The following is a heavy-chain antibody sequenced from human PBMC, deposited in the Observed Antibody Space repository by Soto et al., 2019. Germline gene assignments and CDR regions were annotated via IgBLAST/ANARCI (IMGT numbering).Heavy chain of an antibody. CDR3: ARGERLGLDY. V-gene: IGHV4-59*01. D-gene: IGHD3-9*01. CDR2: ISYSGGA. CDR1: GGSINNYY. J-gene: IGHJ4*02. Sequence: QVQLQESGPGLVKPSETLSLTCIVSGGSINNYYWSWIRQPPGKGLEWIGYISYSGGANYNPSLNSRVTISLDTSKNQFSLMLSSVTAADTAVYYCARGERLGLDYWGQGTLVTASS.